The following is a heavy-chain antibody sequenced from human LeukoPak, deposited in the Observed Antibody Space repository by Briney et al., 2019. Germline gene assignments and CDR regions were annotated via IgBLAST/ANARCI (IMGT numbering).Heavy chain of an antibody. CDR3: ARAHRSLRRLRFLEWLLC. Sequence: ASVKVSCKASGYTFTGYYMHWVRQAPGQGLEWMGWINPNSGGTNYAQKFQGRVTMTRDTSISTAYMELSRLRSDDTAVYYCARAHRSLRRLRFLEWLLCWGQGTLVTVSS. V-gene: IGHV1-2*02. CDR1: GYTFTGYY. J-gene: IGHJ4*02. CDR2: INPNSGGT. D-gene: IGHD3-3*01.